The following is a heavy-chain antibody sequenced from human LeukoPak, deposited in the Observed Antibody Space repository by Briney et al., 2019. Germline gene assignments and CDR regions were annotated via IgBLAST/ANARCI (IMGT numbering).Heavy chain of an antibody. CDR3: ARYIVGATDGGYYFDY. J-gene: IGHJ4*02. D-gene: IGHD1-26*01. Sequence: PSETLSLTCTVSGGSISSNFWSWIRQPPGKGLEWIGYIYYSGSTNYNPSLKTRVTISVDTSKNQFSLKLSSVTAADTAVYYCARYIVGATDGGYYFDYWGQGTLVTVSS. V-gene: IGHV4-59*01. CDR1: GGSISSNF. CDR2: IYYSGST.